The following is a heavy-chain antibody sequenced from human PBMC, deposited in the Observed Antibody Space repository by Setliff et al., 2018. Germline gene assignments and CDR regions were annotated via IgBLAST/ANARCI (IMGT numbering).Heavy chain of an antibody. D-gene: IGHD5-12*01. CDR1: GYTFTSYG. CDR2: IIPILGIA. J-gene: IGHJ4*02. Sequence: GASVKVSCKASGYTFTSYGISWVRQAPGQGLEWMGGIIPILGIANYAQKFQGRVTITADESTSTAYMELSSLRSEDTAVYYCARNIVPLNWGQGTLVTVSS. CDR3: ARNIVPLN. V-gene: IGHV1-69*10.